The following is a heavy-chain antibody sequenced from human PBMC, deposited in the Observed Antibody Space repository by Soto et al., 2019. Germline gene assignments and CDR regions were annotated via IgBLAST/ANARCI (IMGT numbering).Heavy chain of an antibody. D-gene: IGHD2-15*01. Sequence: QVQLQESGPGLVKPSETLSLTCTVSGVSISSYYWSWIRQPPGKRLEWIVHISSSGSTSYNPSLKSRVSISMDTSKNQFSLNLGSVTAADSAVYYCARRIQLDYWGQGTLVTVSS. CDR2: ISSSGST. CDR1: GVSISSYY. J-gene: IGHJ4*02. V-gene: IGHV4-59*01. CDR3: ARRIQLDY.